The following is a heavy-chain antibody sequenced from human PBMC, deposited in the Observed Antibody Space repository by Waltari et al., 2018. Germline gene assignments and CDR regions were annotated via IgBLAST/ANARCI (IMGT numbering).Heavy chain of an antibody. CDR3: AREHCSGGSCYEYFQH. CDR1: GGTFSSYA. V-gene: IGHV1-69*13. Sequence: QVQLVQSGAEVKKPGSSVKVSCKASGGTFSSYAISWVRQAPGQGLEWMGGIIPIFGTANYAHKFQGRVTITADESTSTAYMELSSLRSEDTAVYYCAREHCSGGSCYEYFQHWGQGTLVTVSS. CDR2: IIPIFGTA. D-gene: IGHD2-15*01. J-gene: IGHJ1*01.